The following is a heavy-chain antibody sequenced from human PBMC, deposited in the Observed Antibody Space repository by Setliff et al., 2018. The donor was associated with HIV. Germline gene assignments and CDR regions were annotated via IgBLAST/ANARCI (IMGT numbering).Heavy chain of an antibody. V-gene: IGHV1-18*01. CDR3: ARDQKYFYDSSGDVFDI. J-gene: IGHJ3*02. CDR1: GYTFSTYS. D-gene: IGHD3-22*01. CDR2: VSAYNGHT. Sequence: ASVKVSCKASGYTFSTYSITWVRQAPGQGLEWMGWVSAYNGHTDFAQKFQGRITLTTDTSSNTAYMELRSLRSDDTAIYYCARDQKYFYDSSGDVFDIWGQGTMVTVSS.